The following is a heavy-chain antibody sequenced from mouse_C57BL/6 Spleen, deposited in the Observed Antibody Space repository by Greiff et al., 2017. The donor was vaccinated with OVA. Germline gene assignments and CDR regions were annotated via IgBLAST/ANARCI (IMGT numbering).Heavy chain of an antibody. V-gene: IGHV1-80*01. CDR1: GYAFSSYW. Sequence: VKLQQSGAELVKPGASVKISCKASGYAFSSYWMNWVKQRPGKGLEWIGQIYPGDGDTNYNGKFKGKATLTADKSSSTAYMQLSSLTSEDSAVYFGARWDDSDGAWFAYWGQGTLVTVSA. CDR3: ARWDDSDGAWFAY. J-gene: IGHJ3*01. D-gene: IGHD2-4*01. CDR2: IYPGDGDT.